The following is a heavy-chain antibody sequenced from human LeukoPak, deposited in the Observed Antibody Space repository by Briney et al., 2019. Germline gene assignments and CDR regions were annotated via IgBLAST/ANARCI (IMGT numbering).Heavy chain of an antibody. CDR2: IYPGDSDT. D-gene: IGHD2-2*02. CDR3: ARQGPAAILDYYYYMDV. V-gene: IGHV5-51*01. Sequence: PGESLKISCKGSGYSFTSYWIGWVRQMPGKGLEWMGIIYPGDSDTRYSPSFQGQVTISADKSISTAYLQWSSLKASDTAMYYCARQGPAAILDYYYYMDVWGKGTTVTVSS. CDR1: GYSFTSYW. J-gene: IGHJ6*03.